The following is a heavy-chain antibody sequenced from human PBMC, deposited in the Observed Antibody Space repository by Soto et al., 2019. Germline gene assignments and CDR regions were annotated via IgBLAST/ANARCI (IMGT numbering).Heavy chain of an antibody. D-gene: IGHD5-12*01. CDR2: ISSRSSSI. Sequence: EVQLVESGGGLVQPGGSLRLSCAASGFTFSSYSMNWVRQAPGKGLEWVSYISSRSSSIYYADSVKGRFTISRDNXKNSLYLQMNSLRDEDTAVYYCARGISSGYDAGDYWGQGTLVTVSS. J-gene: IGHJ4*02. V-gene: IGHV3-48*02. CDR1: GFTFSSYS. CDR3: ARGISSGYDAGDY.